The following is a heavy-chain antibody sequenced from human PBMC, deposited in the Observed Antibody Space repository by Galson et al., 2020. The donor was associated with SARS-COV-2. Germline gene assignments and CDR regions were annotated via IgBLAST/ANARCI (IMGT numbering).Heavy chain of an antibody. V-gene: IGHV4-31*03. CDR3: TRYSGYDSRAFDI. Sequence: SETLSLTCTVSGGSISSGGYFWSWIRQHPGKGLEWTGYIYNSGTTYYNPSLKSRVTISVDTSKNQFSLKLSSVTAADTAVYYCTRYSGYDSRAFDIWGRGTMVTVSS. CDR1: GGSISSGGYF. J-gene: IGHJ3*02. CDR2: IYNSGTT. D-gene: IGHD5-12*01.